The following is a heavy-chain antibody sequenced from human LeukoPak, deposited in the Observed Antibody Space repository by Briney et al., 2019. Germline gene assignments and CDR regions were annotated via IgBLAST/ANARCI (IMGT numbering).Heavy chain of an antibody. J-gene: IGHJ5*02. D-gene: IGHD6-13*01. CDR1: GGSISSSSYY. CDR3: ARPAAADPTENWLDP. CDR2: IYYSGST. Sequence: PSETLSLTCTVSGGSISSSSYYWGWIRQPPGKGLECIGSIYYSGSTYYNPSLKSRVTISVDTSKNQFSLKLSSVTAADTAVYYCARPAAADPTENWLDPWGQGTLVTVSS. V-gene: IGHV4-39*01.